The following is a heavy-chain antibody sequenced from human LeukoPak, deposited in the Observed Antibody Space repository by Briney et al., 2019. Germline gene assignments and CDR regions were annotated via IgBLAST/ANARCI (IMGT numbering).Heavy chain of an antibody. V-gene: IGHV3-23*01. CDR2: IIGSGVST. CDR1: GFTFSSYV. Sequence: GGSLRLACAASGFTFSSYVMSWVRHAPGKRLEWVSAIIGSGVSTYSADSVKGRFTISRDNSKNTLYLQMNSLRAEDTAVYYCAKGRGYSYSEGLDYWGQGTLVTVSS. J-gene: IGHJ4*02. CDR3: AKGRGYSYSEGLDY. D-gene: IGHD5-18*01.